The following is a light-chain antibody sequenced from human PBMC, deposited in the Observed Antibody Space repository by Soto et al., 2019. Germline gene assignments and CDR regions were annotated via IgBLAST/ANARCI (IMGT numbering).Light chain of an antibody. Sequence: QPVRTQPPSASGTPGQRVTISCSGSSSNIGSHSVNWYQQVPGSAPKLLIYSNNQRPSGVPDRFAGSKSGTSASLAISGLQSEDEADFYCAAWDDSLNGRYVFGTGTKVTVL. J-gene: IGLJ1*01. CDR1: SSNIGSHS. V-gene: IGLV1-44*01. CDR3: AAWDDSLNGRYV. CDR2: SNN.